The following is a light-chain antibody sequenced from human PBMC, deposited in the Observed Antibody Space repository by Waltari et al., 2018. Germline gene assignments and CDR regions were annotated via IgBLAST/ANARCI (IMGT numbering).Light chain of an antibody. Sequence: EIVLTQSPGTLSLSPGERATLSCGASQSVSSNDLAWYQQKPGQAPRVLLYGTYNRATGIPDRLSGSGSGTDFTLTISRLEPEDFAVYYCQQYGSWTFGQGTKVEIK. J-gene: IGKJ1*01. CDR2: GTY. CDR1: QSVSSND. V-gene: IGKV3-20*01. CDR3: QQYGSWT.